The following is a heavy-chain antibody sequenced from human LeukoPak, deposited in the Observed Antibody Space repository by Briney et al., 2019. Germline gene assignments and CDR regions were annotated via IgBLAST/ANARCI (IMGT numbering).Heavy chain of an antibody. CDR2: IYYSGST. J-gene: IGHJ3*02. V-gene: IGHV4-39*01. CDR1: GGSISSSSYY. Sequence: SETLSLTCTVSGGSISSSSYYWGWIRQPPGKGLEWIGSIYYSGSTYYNPSLKSRVTISVDTSKNQFSLKLSSVTAADTAVYYCARRGRSGSYRTFDIWGQGTMVTVPS. D-gene: IGHD1-26*01. CDR3: ARRGRSGSYRTFDI.